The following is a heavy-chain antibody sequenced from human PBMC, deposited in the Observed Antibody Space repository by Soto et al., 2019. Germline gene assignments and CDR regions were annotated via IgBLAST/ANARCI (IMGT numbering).Heavy chain of an antibody. CDR1: GGSISSYY. D-gene: IGHD4-17*01. CDR3: ARVFGATVTTSRYYYGMDV. Sequence: SETLSLTCTVSGGSISSYYWSWIRQPPGKGLEWIGYIYYSGSTNYNPSLKSRVTISVDTSKNQFSLKLSSVTAADTAVYYCARVFGATVTTSRYYYGMDVWGQGTTVTAP. CDR2: IYYSGST. V-gene: IGHV4-59*01. J-gene: IGHJ6*02.